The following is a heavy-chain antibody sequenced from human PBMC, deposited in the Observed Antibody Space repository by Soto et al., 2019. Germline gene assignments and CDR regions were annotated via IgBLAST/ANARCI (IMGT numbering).Heavy chain of an antibody. V-gene: IGHV2-5*02. CDR1: GFSLSTSGVG. CDR2: IYWDDDK. CDR3: AHRRNTMVRGVGTYGMDV. J-gene: IGHJ6*02. D-gene: IGHD3-10*01. Sequence: QITLKESGPTLVKPAQSLTLTCTFSGFSLSTSGVGVGWIRQPPGKAREWLALIYWDDDKRYSPSLKSRLTITKDTSKNQLVLTMTNMDPVDTATYYCAHRRNTMVRGVGTYGMDVWGQGTTVTVSS.